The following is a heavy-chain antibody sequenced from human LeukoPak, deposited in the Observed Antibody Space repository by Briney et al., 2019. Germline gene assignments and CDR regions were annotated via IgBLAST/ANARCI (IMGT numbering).Heavy chain of an antibody. V-gene: IGHV3-30*18. J-gene: IGHJ6*02. CDR2: ISYDGSNK. CDR1: AFTFSTYG. D-gene: IGHD3-3*01. CDR3: AKDVRAPHYDFWSGYYRDYYYYYGMDV. Sequence: GGSLRLSCKASAFTFSTYGMHWVRQAPGKGLEWVAVISYDGSNKYYADSVKGRFTISRDNSKNTLYLQMNSLRAEDTAVYYCAKDVRAPHYDFWSGYYRDYYYYYGMDVWGQGTTVTVSS.